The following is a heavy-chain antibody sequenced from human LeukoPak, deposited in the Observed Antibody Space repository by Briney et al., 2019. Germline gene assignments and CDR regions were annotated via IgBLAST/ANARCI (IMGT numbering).Heavy chain of an antibody. V-gene: IGHV3-30*18. CDR3: AKPYYYGSRSYMGY. J-gene: IGHJ4*02. CDR2: ISYDGSNT. D-gene: IGHD3-10*01. Sequence: GRSLRLSCAASGFTSSSYGMHWVRQAPGKGLEWVAVISYDGSNTYYADSVKGRFTISRDNSKNMLYLQMNSLRAEDTAVYYCAKPYYYGSRSYMGYWGQGTLVTVSS. CDR1: GFTSSSYG.